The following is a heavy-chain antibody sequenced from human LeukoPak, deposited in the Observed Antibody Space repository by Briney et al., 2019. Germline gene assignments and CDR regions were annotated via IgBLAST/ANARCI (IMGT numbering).Heavy chain of an antibody. CDR3: AKDCGPSGYDCCFDY. V-gene: IGHV3-9*01. CDR1: GFTFDDYA. D-gene: IGHD5-12*01. Sequence: GRSLRLSCAASGFTFDDYAMHWVRQAPGKGLEWVSGISWNSGSIGYADSVKGRFTISRDNAKNSLYLQMNSLRAEDTALYYWAKDCGPSGYDCCFDYWGQGTLVTVSS. J-gene: IGHJ4*02. CDR2: ISWNSGSI.